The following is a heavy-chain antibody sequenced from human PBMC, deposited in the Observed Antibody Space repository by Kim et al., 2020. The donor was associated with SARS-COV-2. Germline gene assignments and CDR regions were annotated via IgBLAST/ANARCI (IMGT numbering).Heavy chain of an antibody. CDR2: INHSGST. D-gene: IGHD3-10*01. V-gene: IGHV4-34*01. Sequence: SETLSLTCAVYGGSFSGYYWSWIRQPPGKGLEWIGEINHSGSTNYNPSLKSRVTISVDTSKNQFSLKLSSVTAADTAVYYCARSARRYYGSGSYTYYFDYWGQGTLVTVSS. CDR1: GGSFSGYY. CDR3: ARSARRYYGSGSYTYYFDY. J-gene: IGHJ4*02.